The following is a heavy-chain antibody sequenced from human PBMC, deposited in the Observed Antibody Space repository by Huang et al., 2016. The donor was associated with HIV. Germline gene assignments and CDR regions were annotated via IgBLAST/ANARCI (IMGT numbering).Heavy chain of an antibody. CDR2: IYPSESDT. Sequence: EVQLVQSGAVVKKPGESLKISCKGSGYTFNGYWIGWVRSMPGKGLEWMRIIYPSESDTTYSPSFQGQVTISADKSISTAYLQWRGLKASDTAMYYCARQGVGDFVVEPTGLGAFDIWGQGTMVTVSS. V-gene: IGHV5-51*01. D-gene: IGHD2-2*01. CDR3: ARQGVGDFVVEPTGLGAFDI. CDR1: GYTFNGYW. J-gene: IGHJ3*02.